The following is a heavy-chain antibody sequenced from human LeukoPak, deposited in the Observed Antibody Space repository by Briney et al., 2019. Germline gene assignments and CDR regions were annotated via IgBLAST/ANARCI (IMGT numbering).Heavy chain of an antibody. CDR1: GYSFTSYG. D-gene: IGHD4-17*01. Sequence: ASVKVSCKASGYSFTSYGISWVRQAPGQGLEWMGWISAYNGDTNYAQKFQGRVTMTTDTSTSTAYMELRSLRSDDTAVYYCARDPDGDYDLDYWGQGTLVTVSS. J-gene: IGHJ4*02. V-gene: IGHV1-18*01. CDR2: ISAYNGDT. CDR3: ARDPDGDYDLDY.